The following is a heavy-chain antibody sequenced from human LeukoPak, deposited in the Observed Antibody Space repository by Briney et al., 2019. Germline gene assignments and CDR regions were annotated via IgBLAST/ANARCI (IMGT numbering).Heavy chain of an antibody. Sequence: SETLSLTCAVYGGSFSGYYWSWIRQPPGKGLEWIGEINHSGSTNYNPSLKSRVTISVDTSKNQFSLKLSSVTAADTAVYYCARRTVTTLIDYWGQGTLVTVSS. CDR3: ARRTVTTLIDY. J-gene: IGHJ4*02. V-gene: IGHV4-34*01. CDR2: INHSGST. CDR1: GGSFSGYY. D-gene: IGHD4-17*01.